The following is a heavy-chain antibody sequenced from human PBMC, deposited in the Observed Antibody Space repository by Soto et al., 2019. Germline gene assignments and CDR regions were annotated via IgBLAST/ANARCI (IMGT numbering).Heavy chain of an antibody. CDR1: GGSISTSSYY. CDR3: ARPPTYGDDDWFDP. Sequence: SETLSLTCIVSGGSISTSSYYWGWIRQPPGKGLECIGTLYYSGSTYYNPSLKSRVSISVDTSKNQFSLKLSSVTTADTAVYYCARPPTYGDDDWFDPWGQGTLVTVSS. CDR2: LYYSGST. D-gene: IGHD4-17*01. V-gene: IGHV4-39*01. J-gene: IGHJ5*02.